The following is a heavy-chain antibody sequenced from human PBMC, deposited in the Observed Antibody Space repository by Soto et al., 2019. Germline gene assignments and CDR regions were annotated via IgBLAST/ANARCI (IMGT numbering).Heavy chain of an antibody. V-gene: IGHV4-39*01. CDR3: ARRRYYYDSSGPWDY. CDR1: GGSISSSSYY. Sequence: QLQLQESGPGLVKPSETLSLTCTVSGGSISSSSYYWGWIRQPPGKGLEWIGSIYYSGSTYYNPSLKSRVTISVDTSKNQFSLKRSSVTAADTAVYYCARRRYYYDSSGPWDYWGQGTLVTVSS. CDR2: IYYSGST. D-gene: IGHD3-22*01. J-gene: IGHJ4*02.